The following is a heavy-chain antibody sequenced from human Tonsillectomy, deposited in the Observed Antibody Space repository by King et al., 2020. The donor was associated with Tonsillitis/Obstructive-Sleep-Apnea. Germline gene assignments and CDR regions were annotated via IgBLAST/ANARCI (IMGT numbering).Heavy chain of an antibody. CDR3: AREVTVTGSNWFDP. CDR1: GFTFSSYS. J-gene: IGHJ5*02. D-gene: IGHD4-17*01. V-gene: IGHV3-48*02. Sequence: VQLVESGGGLVQPGGSLRLSCAASGFTFSSYSMNWVRQAQGKGLEWVSYISSSSSTIYYADSVKGRFTISRDNAKNSLYLQMNSLRDEDTAVYYCAREVTVTGSNWFDPWGQGTLVTVSS. CDR2: ISSSSSTI.